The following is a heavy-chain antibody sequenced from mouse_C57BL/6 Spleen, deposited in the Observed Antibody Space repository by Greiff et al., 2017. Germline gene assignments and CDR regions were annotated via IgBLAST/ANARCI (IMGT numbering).Heavy chain of an antibody. CDR2: IHPNSGST. CDR1: GYTFTSYW. J-gene: IGHJ3*01. D-gene: IGHD2-4*01. Sequence: QVQLQQPGAELVKPGASVTLSCTASGYTFTSYWMHWVKQRPGQGLEWIGMIHPNSGSTNYNEKFKSKATLTVDKSSSTAYMPLSSLTSEDAAVYYCARVDDYDGLGFAYWGQGALVTVSA. CDR3: ARVDDYDGLGFAY. V-gene: IGHV1-64*01.